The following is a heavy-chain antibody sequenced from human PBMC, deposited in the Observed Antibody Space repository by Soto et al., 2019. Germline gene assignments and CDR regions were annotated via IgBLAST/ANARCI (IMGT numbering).Heavy chain of an antibody. CDR1: GFSLSTSGVG. CDR2: IYWDDDK. D-gene: IGHD6-13*01. V-gene: IGHV2-5*02. CDR3: AHRRIAAAINAFDI. Sequence: QITLKESGPTLVKPTQTLTLTYTFSGFSLSTSGVGVGWIRQPPGKALEWLALIYWDDDKRYSPSLKSRLTIXKXTXXNQVVLTMTNMDPVDTATYYCAHRRIAAAINAFDIWGQGTMVTVSS. J-gene: IGHJ3*02.